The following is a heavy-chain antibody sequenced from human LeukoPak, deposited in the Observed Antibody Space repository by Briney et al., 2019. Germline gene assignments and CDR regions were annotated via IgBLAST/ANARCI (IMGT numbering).Heavy chain of an antibody. V-gene: IGHV4-34*01. J-gene: IGHJ4*02. D-gene: IGHD3-22*01. Sequence: PSETLSLTCAVYGGSFSGYYWSWIRQPPGKGLEWIGEINHSGSTNYNPSLKSRVTISVDTSKNQFSLKLSSVTAADTAVYYCASQNYDSSGLYSPSYRIDYWGQGTLVTVSS. CDR3: ASQNYDSSGLYSPSYRIDY. CDR2: INHSGST. CDR1: GGSFSGYY.